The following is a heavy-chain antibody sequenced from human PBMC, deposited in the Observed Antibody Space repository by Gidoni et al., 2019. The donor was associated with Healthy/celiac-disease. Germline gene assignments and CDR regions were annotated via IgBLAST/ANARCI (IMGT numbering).Heavy chain of an antibody. CDR3: ARETTSGMDV. CDR2: IYTSGST. Sequence: QVQLQESGPGLVKPSQTLSLTCTVSGGSISSGSYYWSWIRQPAGKGLEWIGRIYTSGSTNYNPSLKSRVTISVDTSKNQFSLKLSSVTAADTAVYYCARETTSGMDVWGQGTTVTVSS. D-gene: IGHD1-7*01. J-gene: IGHJ6*02. CDR1: GGSISSGSYY. V-gene: IGHV4-61*02.